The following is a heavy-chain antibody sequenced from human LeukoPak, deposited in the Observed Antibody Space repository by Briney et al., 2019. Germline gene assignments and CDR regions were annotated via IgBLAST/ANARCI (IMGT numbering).Heavy chain of an antibody. CDR1: GFTVSSNY. Sequence: GGSLRLSCAVSGFTVSSNYMSWVRQAPGKGLEWVSVIYSGGSTYYADSVKGRFTLSRDNSKNTLYLQMNSLRAEDTAVYYCATTVTTWGVFDYWGQGTLVTVSS. CDR2: IYSGGST. V-gene: IGHV3-53*01. J-gene: IGHJ4*02. D-gene: IGHD4-17*01. CDR3: ATTVTTWGVFDY.